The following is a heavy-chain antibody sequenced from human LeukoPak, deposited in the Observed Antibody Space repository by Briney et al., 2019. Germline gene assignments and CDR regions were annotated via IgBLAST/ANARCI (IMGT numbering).Heavy chain of an antibody. CDR3: AKFFEGHLDY. CDR2: ISGSGGST. J-gene: IGHJ4*02. V-gene: IGHV3-23*01. Sequence: GGSLRLSCAAPGFTFSSYAMSWVRQAPGKGLEWVSAISGSGGSTYYADSVKGRFTISRDSSKNTLYLQMNSLRAEDTAVYYCAKFFEGHLDYWGQGTLVTVSS. CDR1: GFTFSSYA. D-gene: IGHD3-3*01.